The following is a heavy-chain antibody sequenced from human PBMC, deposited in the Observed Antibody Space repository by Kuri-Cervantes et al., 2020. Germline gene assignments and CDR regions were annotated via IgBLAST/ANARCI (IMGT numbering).Heavy chain of an antibody. CDR3: AKEVQYYYGSGSYCDY. CDR1: GFSFSTYG. V-gene: IGHV3-33*06. D-gene: IGHD3-10*01. CDR2: IWYNGSNK. Sequence: GESLKISCAASGFSFSTYGMHWVRQAPGKGLEWVALIWYNGSNKFYADSVKGRFTISRDNSNNTLYLQMNSLRAEDTAVYYCAKEVQYYYGSGSYCDYWGQGTLVTVSS. J-gene: IGHJ4*02.